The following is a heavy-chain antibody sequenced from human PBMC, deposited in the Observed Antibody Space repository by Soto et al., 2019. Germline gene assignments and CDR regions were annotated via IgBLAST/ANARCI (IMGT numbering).Heavy chain of an antibody. D-gene: IGHD6-6*01. V-gene: IGHV2-70*11. J-gene: IGHJ5*02. CDR2: IDWDDDK. CDR3: ARIGDSSSWFDP. CDR1: GFSLSTSGMC. Sequence: SGPTLVNPTQTLTLTCTFSGFSLSTSGMCVSWIRQPPGKALEWLARIDWDDDKYYSTSLKTRLTISKDTSKNQVVLTMTNMDPVDTATYYCARIGDSSSWFDPWGQGTLVTVSS.